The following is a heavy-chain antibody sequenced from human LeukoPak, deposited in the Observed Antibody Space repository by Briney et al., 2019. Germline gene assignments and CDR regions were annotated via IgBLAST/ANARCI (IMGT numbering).Heavy chain of an antibody. CDR2: INSDGSST. CDR3: ARAYGMDV. J-gene: IGHJ6*02. V-gene: IGHV3-74*01. CDR1: GFTFSNYA. Sequence: HPWGSLRLSCSASGFTFSNYARSWVRQAPGNGRVGVSRINSDGSSTSYADSVKGRFTISRDNAKNTLYLQMNSLRAEDTDVYYCARAYGMDVWGQGTTVTVSS.